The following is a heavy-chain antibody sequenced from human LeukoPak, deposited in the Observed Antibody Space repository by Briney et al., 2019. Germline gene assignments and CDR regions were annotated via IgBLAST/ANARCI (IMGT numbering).Heavy chain of an antibody. CDR3: ARDHCSSTSCYNDY. V-gene: IGHV3-30*03. Sequence: GGSLRLSCAASGFTFSSYGMHWVRQAPGKGPEWVAVISYDGSNKYYADSVKGRFTISRDNSKNTLYLQMNSLRAEDTAVYYCARDHCSSTSCYNDYWGQGTLVTVSS. D-gene: IGHD2-2*01. CDR2: ISYDGSNK. CDR1: GFTFSSYG. J-gene: IGHJ4*02.